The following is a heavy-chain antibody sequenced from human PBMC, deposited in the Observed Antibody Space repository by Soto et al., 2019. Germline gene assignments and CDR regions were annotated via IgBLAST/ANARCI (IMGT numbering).Heavy chain of an antibody. CDR3: ARDQGYCSGGSCYVAGY. CDR1: GFTFSSYW. V-gene: IGHV3-74*01. Sequence: EVPLVESGGGLVQPGGSLRLSFAASGFTFSSYWMHWVRQAPGKGLVWVSRINSDGSSTGYADSVMGRFTISRDNAKNTLYRQMNSLRAEDTAVYYCARDQGYCSGGSCYVAGYWGQGTLVTVSS. D-gene: IGHD2-15*01. CDR2: INSDGSST. J-gene: IGHJ4*02.